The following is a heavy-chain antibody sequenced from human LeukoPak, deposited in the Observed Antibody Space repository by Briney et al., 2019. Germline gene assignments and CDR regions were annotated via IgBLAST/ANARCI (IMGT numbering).Heavy chain of an antibody. CDR1: GFTFSSYA. J-gene: IGHJ3*02. V-gene: IGHV3-23*01. CDR3: ANYYDSSGYPWAFDI. D-gene: IGHD3-22*01. Sequence: GGSLRLSCAASGFTFSSYAMSWVRQAPGKGLEWVSAISGSGGSTYYADSVKGRFTIFRDNSKNTLYLQMNSLRAEDTAVYYCANYYDSSGYPWAFDIWGQGTMVTVSS. CDR2: ISGSGGST.